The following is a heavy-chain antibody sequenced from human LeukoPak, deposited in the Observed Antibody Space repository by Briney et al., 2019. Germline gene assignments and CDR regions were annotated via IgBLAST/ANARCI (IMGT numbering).Heavy chain of an antibody. CDR3: ARGAVVSGSYFLSFGY. J-gene: IGHJ4*02. D-gene: IGHD1-26*01. Sequence: SETLSLTCTVSGGSISSSSYSWGWIRQPPGKGLEWIGSIYYNGSTYYNPSLKSRVTISVDTSKNQFSLKLSSVTAADTAVYYCARGAVVSGSYFLSFGYWGQGTLVTVSS. V-gene: IGHV4-39*01. CDR2: IYYNGST. CDR1: GGSISSSSYS.